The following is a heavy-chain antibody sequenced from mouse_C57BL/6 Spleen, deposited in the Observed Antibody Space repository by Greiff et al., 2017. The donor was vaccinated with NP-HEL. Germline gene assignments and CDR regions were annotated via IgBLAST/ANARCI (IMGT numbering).Heavy chain of an antibody. V-gene: IGHV1-54*01. Sequence: QVQLQQSGAELVRPGTSVKVSCKASGYAFTNYLIEWVKQRPGQGLEWIGVINPGSGGTNYNEKFKGKATLTADKSSSTAYMQLSSLTSEDSAVYFCARSPLITTVVEDYWGQGTSVTVSS. CDR2: INPGSGGT. CDR1: GYAFTNYL. D-gene: IGHD1-1*01. J-gene: IGHJ4*01. CDR3: ARSPLITTVVEDY.